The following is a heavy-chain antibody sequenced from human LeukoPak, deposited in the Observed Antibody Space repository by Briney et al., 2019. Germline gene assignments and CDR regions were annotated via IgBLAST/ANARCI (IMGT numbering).Heavy chain of an antibody. CDR3: ARVTAGGVFDY. V-gene: IGHV3-64*01. CDR2: ISSNGGGT. Sequence: PGGSLRLSCAASGFTFSSYAMYWVRQAPGKGLEYVSSISSNGGGTYYANSVKGRCTISRDNSKNTLFLQMGSLRAEDMAVYYCARVTAGGVFDYWGQGTLVTVSS. D-gene: IGHD3-16*01. J-gene: IGHJ4*02. CDR1: GFTFSSYA.